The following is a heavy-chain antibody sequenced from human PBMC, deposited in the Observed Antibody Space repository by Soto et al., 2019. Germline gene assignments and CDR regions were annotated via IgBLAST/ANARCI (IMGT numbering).Heavy chain of an antibody. Sequence: ASVKVSCKASGYTFTGYYMHWVRQAPGQGLEWMGWINPNSGGTNYAQKFQGWVTMTRDTSISTAYMELSRLRSDDTAVYYCARVLTIKDGPSYYYYGMDVWGQGTTVTVSS. CDR1: GYTFTGYY. V-gene: IGHV1-2*04. CDR3: ARVLTIKDGPSYYYYGMDV. D-gene: IGHD2-21*01. J-gene: IGHJ6*02. CDR2: INPNSGGT.